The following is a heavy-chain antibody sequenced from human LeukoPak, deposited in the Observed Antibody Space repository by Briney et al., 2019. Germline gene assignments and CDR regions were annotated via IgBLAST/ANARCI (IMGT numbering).Heavy chain of an antibody. CDR2: INSDGSSP. Sequence: GGSLILSCAASKFTFSNYGMHWVRQAPGQGLVWVSRINSDGSSPAYADSVKGRFTISRDNAKNTLYLQMNSLRAEDTAVYYCARDAYYDKAFDIWGQGTMVTVSS. J-gene: IGHJ3*02. CDR3: ARDAYYDKAFDI. D-gene: IGHD3-22*01. CDR1: KFTFSNYG. V-gene: IGHV3-74*01.